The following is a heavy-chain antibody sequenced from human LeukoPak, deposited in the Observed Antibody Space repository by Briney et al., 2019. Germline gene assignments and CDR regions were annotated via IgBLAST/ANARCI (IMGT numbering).Heavy chain of an antibody. Sequence: PSETLSLTCAVSGGSITSRHWWSWVRQPPGKGLEWIGEIYHSGSTNYNPSLESRVTISLDKSKNQFSLKLSSVTAADTAVYYCARDRGDTATIDYWGQRTVVTVSS. J-gene: IGHJ4*02. CDR2: IYHSGST. CDR3: ARDRGDTATIDY. CDR1: GGSITSRHW. V-gene: IGHV4-4*02. D-gene: IGHD5-18*01.